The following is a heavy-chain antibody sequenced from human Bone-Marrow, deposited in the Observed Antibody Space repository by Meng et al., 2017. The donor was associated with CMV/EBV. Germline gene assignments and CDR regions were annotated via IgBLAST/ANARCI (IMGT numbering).Heavy chain of an antibody. CDR1: GYTFTAHY. D-gene: IGHD7-27*01. CDR2: IHPHRGDT. CDR3: AKDNRWGTDY. Sequence: ASVKIFCKASGYTFTAHYFHWLRRAPGQGLEWMGWIHPHRGDTNYAQQFQDRGTLTRDTSINTGYMEQTRLTSDDTAVYDCAKDNRWGTDYWGQGTLVTVSS. V-gene: IGHV1-2*02. J-gene: IGHJ4*02.